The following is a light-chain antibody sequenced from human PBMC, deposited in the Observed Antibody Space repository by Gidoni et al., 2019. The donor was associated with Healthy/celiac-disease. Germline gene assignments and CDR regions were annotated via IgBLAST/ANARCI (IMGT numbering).Light chain of an antibody. CDR3: QQSYSTLLWT. CDR1: QSTSSY. V-gene: IGKV1-39*01. CDR2: AAS. Sequence: DIQMTQSPSSLSASVGDRVTITCRASQSTSSYLNWYQQKPGKAPKLLIYAASSLQSGVPSRFSGSGSGTDFTLTISSLQPEDFATYYCQQSYSTLLWTFGQGTKVEIK. J-gene: IGKJ1*01.